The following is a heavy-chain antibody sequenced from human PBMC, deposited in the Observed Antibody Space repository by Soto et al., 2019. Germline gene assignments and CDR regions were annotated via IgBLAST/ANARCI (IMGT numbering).Heavy chain of an antibody. D-gene: IGHD2-15*01. Sequence: SETLSLTCAVYGGSFSGYYWSWIRQPPGKGLEWIGEINHSGSTNYNPSLKSRVTISVDTSKNQFSLKLSSVTAAGTAVYYCARVGGRNYYYYGMDVWGQGTTVTVSS. V-gene: IGHV4-34*01. CDR1: GGSFSGYY. J-gene: IGHJ6*02. CDR2: INHSGST. CDR3: ARVGGRNYYYYGMDV.